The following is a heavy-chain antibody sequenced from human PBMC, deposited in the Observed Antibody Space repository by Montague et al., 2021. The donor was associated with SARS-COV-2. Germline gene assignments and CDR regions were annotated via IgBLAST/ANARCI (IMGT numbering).Heavy chain of an antibody. CDR3: ARDDIVLQGVTKGMDV. D-gene: IGHD3-10*01. J-gene: IGHJ6*02. CDR2: MYYGGST. Sequence: SETLSLTCTVSGGSICSSNYYWGWLRQPPGKGLEWIGNMYYGGSTYYNPSLKSRVTISIDTSKNQFSLKLSSVTAADTAVYYCARDDIVLQGVTKGMDVWGQGTTVTVSS. CDR1: GGSICSSNYY. V-gene: IGHV4-39*07.